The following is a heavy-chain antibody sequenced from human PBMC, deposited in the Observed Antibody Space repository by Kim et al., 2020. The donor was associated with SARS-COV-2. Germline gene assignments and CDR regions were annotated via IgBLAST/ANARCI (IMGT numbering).Heavy chain of an antibody. Sequence: PHLKSRVTRSVDTSKNQFSLKLSSVTAADTAVYYCARIGYYDILTDAFDIWGQGTMVTVSS. V-gene: IGHV4-39*01. D-gene: IGHD3-9*01. CDR3: ARIGYYDILTDAFDI. J-gene: IGHJ3*02.